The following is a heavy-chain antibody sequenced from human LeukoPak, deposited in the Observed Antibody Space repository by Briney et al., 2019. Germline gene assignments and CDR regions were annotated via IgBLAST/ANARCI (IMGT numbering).Heavy chain of an antibody. CDR3: ARRYGSGSYDKFDY. Sequence: PSETLSLTCTVSGGSINSYHWNWIRQPPGKGLEWIGYIFSTVSTNYNPSLKTRVTISLDTSKSQFSLRLTSVTAADTAVYYCARRYGSGSYDKFDYWGQGTLVTVSS. D-gene: IGHD3-10*01. J-gene: IGHJ4*02. V-gene: IGHV4-59*08. CDR1: GGSINSYH. CDR2: IFSTVST.